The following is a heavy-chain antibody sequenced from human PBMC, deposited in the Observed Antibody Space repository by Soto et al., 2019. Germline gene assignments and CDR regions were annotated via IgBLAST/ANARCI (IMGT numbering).Heavy chain of an antibody. Sequence: EVQLVETGGGLIQPGGSLRLSCAASGFNISSNYMAWVRQAPGKGLEWVSLLYSGGTSYYADSVKGQFTISRDNSKNTLFLQMNRLKTEDTAVYYCARGQQVSTIRGVQGFDYWGQGTLVTVSS. V-gene: IGHV3-53*02. CDR3: ARGQQVSTIRGVQGFDY. CDR2: LYSGGTS. CDR1: GFNISSNY. D-gene: IGHD3-10*01. J-gene: IGHJ4*02.